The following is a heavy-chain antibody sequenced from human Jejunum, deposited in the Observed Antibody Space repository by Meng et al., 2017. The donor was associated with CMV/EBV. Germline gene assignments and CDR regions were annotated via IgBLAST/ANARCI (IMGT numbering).Heavy chain of an antibody. Sequence: GLRLSSYAMQWGRKAPGKGLEWVAVTSYDGSKNASADSVKGRFTISRDNSKNMLYLQMNGLRAEDTALYYCVRDQGLIATVVYFDNWGQGTLVTVSS. D-gene: IGHD6-13*01. CDR1: GLRLSSYA. V-gene: IGHV3-30*04. CDR3: VRDQGLIATVVYFDN. J-gene: IGHJ4*02. CDR2: TSYDGSKN.